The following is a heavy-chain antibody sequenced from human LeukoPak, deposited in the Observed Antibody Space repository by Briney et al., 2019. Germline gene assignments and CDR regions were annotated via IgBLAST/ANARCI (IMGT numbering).Heavy chain of an antibody. CDR1: GGSISSYY. J-gene: IGHJ4*02. Sequence: SETLSLTCTVSGGSISSYYWSWIRQPPGKGLEWIGCIYYSGSTDYNPSLKSRVTISVDTSKNQFSLKLSSVTAADTAVYYCARQKSRTRTYYYDSSGYYYFDYWGQGTLVTVSS. D-gene: IGHD3-22*01. V-gene: IGHV4-59*08. CDR3: ARQKSRTRTYYYDSSGYYYFDY. CDR2: IYYSGST.